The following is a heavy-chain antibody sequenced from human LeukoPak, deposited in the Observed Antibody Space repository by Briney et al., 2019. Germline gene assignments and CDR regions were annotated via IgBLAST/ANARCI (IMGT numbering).Heavy chain of an antibody. CDR1: GFTFSSYS. J-gene: IGHJ4*02. Sequence: PGGSLRLSCAASGFTFSSYSMNWVRQAPGKGLEWVSSISSSSNYIYYADSVKGRFTISRDNAKNSMYLQMNSLRAEDTAVYYCARAPGDTVDWGQGTLVTVPS. CDR3: ARAPGDTVD. D-gene: IGHD2-15*01. CDR2: ISSSSNYI. V-gene: IGHV3-21*01.